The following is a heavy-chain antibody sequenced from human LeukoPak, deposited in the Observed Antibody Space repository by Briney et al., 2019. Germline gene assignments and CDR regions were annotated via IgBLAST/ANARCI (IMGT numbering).Heavy chain of an antibody. V-gene: IGHV3-7*01. J-gene: IGHJ4*02. CDR2: IKQDGSEK. CDR1: GFTFSNYW. D-gene: IGHD7-27*01. Sequence: GSLRLSCTASGFTFSNYWMSWVRQAPGKGLEWVANIKQDGSEKYYVDSVKGRFTISRDNAKNSLYLQMNSLRAEDTAVYYCAKGDVSVTREFDYWGQGTLVTVSS. CDR3: AKGDVSVTREFDY.